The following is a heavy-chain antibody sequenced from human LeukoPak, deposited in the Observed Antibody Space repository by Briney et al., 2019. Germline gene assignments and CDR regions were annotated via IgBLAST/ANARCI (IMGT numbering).Heavy chain of an antibody. V-gene: IGHV1-18*01. CDR3: ARESPVYYYDSSGYYY. CDR1: GYTFTSYG. D-gene: IGHD3-22*01. J-gene: IGHJ4*02. CDR2: ISAYNGNT. Sequence: ASVKVSCKASGYTFTSYGISWVRQAPGQGLEWMGWISAYNGNTNYAQKLQGRVTMTTDTSTSTAYMELRSLRSDDTAVYYCARESPVYYYDSSGYYYWGQGTLVTVSS.